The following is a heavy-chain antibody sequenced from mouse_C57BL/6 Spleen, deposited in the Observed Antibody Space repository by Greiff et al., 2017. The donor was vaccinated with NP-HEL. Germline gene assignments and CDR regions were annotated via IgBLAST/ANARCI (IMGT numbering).Heavy chain of an antibody. D-gene: IGHD2-1*01. V-gene: IGHV1-53*01. Sequence: QVQLQQPGTELVKPGASVKLSCKASGYTFTSYWMHWVKQRPGQGLEWIGNINPSNGGTNYTEKFKSQATLTVDKSSSTAYMQISSLTSEDSAVYYCARDGGNYSWYFGVWGTGATVTVSS. CDR2: INPSNGGT. J-gene: IGHJ1*03. CDR1: GYTFTSYW. CDR3: ARDGGNYSWYFGV.